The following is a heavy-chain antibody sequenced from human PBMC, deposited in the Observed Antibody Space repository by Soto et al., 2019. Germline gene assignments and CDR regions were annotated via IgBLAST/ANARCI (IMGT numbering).Heavy chain of an antibody. CDR3: AKAWGDGYNPYFDY. D-gene: IGHD5-12*01. CDR1: GFTFDDYA. CDR2: ISWNSGSI. J-gene: IGHJ4*02. Sequence: EVPLVESGGGLVQPGRSLRLSCAASGFTFDDYAMHWVRQAPGKGLEWVSGISWNSGSIGYADSVKGRFTISRDNAKNSLYLQMNSLRAEDTALYYCAKAWGDGYNPYFDYWGQGTLVTVSS. V-gene: IGHV3-9*01.